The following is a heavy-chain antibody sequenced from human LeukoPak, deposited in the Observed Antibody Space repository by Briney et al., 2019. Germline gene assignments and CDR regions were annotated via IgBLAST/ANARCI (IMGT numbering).Heavy chain of an antibody. Sequence: SETLSLTCAVSGGSISSGGYSWSWIRQPPGKGLEWIGYIYYSGSTYYNPSLKSRVTISVDTSKNQFSLKLSSVTAADTAVYYCASEAYYYDSSGYYKYWGQGTLVTVSS. D-gene: IGHD3-22*01. CDR2: IYYSGST. J-gene: IGHJ4*02. CDR1: GGSISSGGYS. CDR3: ASEAYYYDSSGYYKY. V-gene: IGHV4-30-4*07.